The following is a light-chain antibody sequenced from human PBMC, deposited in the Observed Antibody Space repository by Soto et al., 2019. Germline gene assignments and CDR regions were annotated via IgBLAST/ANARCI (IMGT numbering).Light chain of an antibody. CDR3: QQYGSSPT. CDR1: QSVSSSY. J-gene: IGKJ1*01. CDR2: GAS. V-gene: IGKV3-20*01. Sequence: EIVLTQSPSTLSLSPGERATLSCRASQSVSSSYLAWYQQKPGQAPRLLIYGASSRATGIPDRFSGSGSGTDFTLTISRLEPEDFAVYYCQQYGSSPTFGKGTKV.